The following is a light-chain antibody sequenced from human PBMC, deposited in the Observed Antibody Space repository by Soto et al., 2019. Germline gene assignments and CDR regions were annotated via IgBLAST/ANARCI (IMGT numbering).Light chain of an antibody. J-gene: IGKJ4*01. CDR3: QHYQSWPLT. V-gene: IGKV3-15*01. Sequence: ETVMTQSPATLSVSPGERATLSCRASQSVYSNLAWYQQKPGQAPRLLIYGASTRATGLPARFSGSGSGTEFTLTISSLQSEDFAVYYFQHYQSWPLTFGGGTKVEI. CDR2: GAS. CDR1: QSVYSN.